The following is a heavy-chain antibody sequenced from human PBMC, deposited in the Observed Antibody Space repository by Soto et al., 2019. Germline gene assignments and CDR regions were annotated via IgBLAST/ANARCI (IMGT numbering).Heavy chain of an antibody. Sequence: VGSLRLSCRASGFTFGSYGMHWVRKDPGKGLEWVAVISYDGSNKYYADSVKGRFTISRDNSKNTLYLQMNSLRAEDTAVYYCAKDYSSSSAFFDYWGHGTLVTVSS. J-gene: IGHJ4*01. V-gene: IGHV3-30*18. D-gene: IGHD6-6*01. CDR1: GFTFGSYG. CDR3: AKDYSSSSAFFDY. CDR2: ISYDGSNK.